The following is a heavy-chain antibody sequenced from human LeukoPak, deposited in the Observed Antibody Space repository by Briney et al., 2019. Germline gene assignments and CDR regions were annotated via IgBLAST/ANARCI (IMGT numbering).Heavy chain of an antibody. Sequence: PSQTLSLTCTVSGGSISSGSYYWSWIRQPAGKGLEWIGCIYTSGSTNYNPSLKSRVTISVDTSKNQFSLKLSSVTAADTAVYYCARVTTGGYYNCWGQGTLSPSPQ. J-gene: IGHJ4*02. D-gene: IGHD3-22*01. V-gene: IGHV4-61*02. CDR3: ARVTTGGYYNC. CDR1: GGSISSGSYY. CDR2: IYTSGST.